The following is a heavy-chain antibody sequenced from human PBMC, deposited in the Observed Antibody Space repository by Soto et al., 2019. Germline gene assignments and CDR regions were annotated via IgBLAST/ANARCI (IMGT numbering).Heavy chain of an antibody. CDR3: AKFGTRSSGWLYFDY. Sequence: QVQLVESGGGVVQPGRSLRLSCAASGLTFSSYGMQWVRQAPGKGLEWVAVISYDGSNKYYADSVKGRFTISRDNSKNTLYLQMNSLRAEDTAVYYCAKFGTRSSGWLYFDYWGQGTLVTVSS. J-gene: IGHJ4*02. V-gene: IGHV3-30*18. CDR1: GLTFSSYG. CDR2: ISYDGSNK. D-gene: IGHD6-19*01.